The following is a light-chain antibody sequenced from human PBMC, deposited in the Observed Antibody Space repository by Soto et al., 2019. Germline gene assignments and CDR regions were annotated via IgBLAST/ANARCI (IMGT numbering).Light chain of an antibody. CDR3: QSYDSSRRV. CDR2: GNS. J-gene: IGLJ3*02. Sequence: QAVVTQPPSVSGAPGQRVTISCTGSSSNIGAGYDVHWYQQLPGTAPKLLIYGNSNRPSGVPDRFSGSKSGTSASLAITGLQAEDEVDYYCQSYDSSRRVFGGGTKLTVL. V-gene: IGLV1-40*01. CDR1: SSNIGAGYD.